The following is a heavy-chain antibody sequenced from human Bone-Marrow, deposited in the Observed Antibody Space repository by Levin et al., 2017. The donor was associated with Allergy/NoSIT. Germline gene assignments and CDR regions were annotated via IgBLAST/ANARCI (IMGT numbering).Heavy chain of an antibody. CDR2: IYYSGST. Sequence: SETLSLTCTVSGGSISSSSYYWGWIRQPPGKGLEWIGSIYYSGSTYYNPSLKSRVTISVDTSKNQFSLKLSSVTAADTAVYYCARRGYCSSTSCYDGAFDIWGQGTMVTVSS. CDR1: GGSISSSSYY. D-gene: IGHD2-2*01. CDR3: ARRGYCSSTSCYDGAFDI. V-gene: IGHV4-39*01. J-gene: IGHJ3*02.